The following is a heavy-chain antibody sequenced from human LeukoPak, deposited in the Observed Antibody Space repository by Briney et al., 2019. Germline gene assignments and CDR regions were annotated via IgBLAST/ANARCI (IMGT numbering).Heavy chain of an antibody. J-gene: IGHJ4*02. V-gene: IGHV5-51*01. CDR3: ATRGSGRDKGYYFDY. D-gene: IGHD3-10*01. CDR1: GYSFTSYW. CDR2: IYPGDSDT. Sequence: GESLKISCKGSGYSFTSYWIGWVRQMPGKGLEWMGIIYPGDSDTRYSPSFQGQVTISADKSISTAYLQWSSLKASDTAMYYCATRGSGRDKGYYFDYWGQGTLVTVSS.